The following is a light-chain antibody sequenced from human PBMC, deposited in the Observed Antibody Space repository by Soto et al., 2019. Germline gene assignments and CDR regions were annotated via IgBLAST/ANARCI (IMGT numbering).Light chain of an antibody. CDR1: QSILYSSNNKSY. Sequence: DIVMTQSPDSLAVSLGERATINCKASQSILYSSNNKSYLAWYQQKPGQPPKLLIYWAFTRESGVPDRFSGSGSGTDFTLIISSLQAEDVAVYYCQQYYNTPLTFGGGTKVQIK. CDR3: QQYYNTPLT. CDR2: WAF. J-gene: IGKJ4*01. V-gene: IGKV4-1*01.